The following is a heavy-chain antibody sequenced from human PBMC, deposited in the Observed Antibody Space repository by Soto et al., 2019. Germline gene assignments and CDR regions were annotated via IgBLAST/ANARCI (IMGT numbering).Heavy chain of an antibody. Sequence: QVQLVQSGAEVKKPGASVKVSCKASGYTFTSYYMHWVRQAPGQGLEWMGIINPSGGSTSYAQKFQGRVTMTRDTSTSTVYRELSSLRSEDTAVYYCARDRALVGATTYYFDYWGQGTLVTVSS. CDR2: INPSGGST. CDR1: GYTFTSYY. J-gene: IGHJ4*02. V-gene: IGHV1-46*01. D-gene: IGHD1-26*01. CDR3: ARDRALVGATTYYFDY.